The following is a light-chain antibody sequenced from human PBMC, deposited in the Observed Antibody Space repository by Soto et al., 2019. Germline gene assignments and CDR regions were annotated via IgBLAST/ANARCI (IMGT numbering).Light chain of an antibody. CDR1: SSDVGGYNY. V-gene: IGLV2-14*01. Sequence: QSVLTQPASVSGSPGQSITISCTGTSSDVGGYNYASWYQQHPGKAPKLMIYEVSNRPSGVSSRFSGSKSGNTASLTISGLQAEDEADYYCSSYTSSSTHYVFGTGTKVTVL. CDR2: EVS. CDR3: SSYTSSSTHYV. J-gene: IGLJ1*01.